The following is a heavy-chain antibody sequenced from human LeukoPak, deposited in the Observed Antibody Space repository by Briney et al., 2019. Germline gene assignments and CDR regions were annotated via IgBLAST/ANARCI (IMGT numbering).Heavy chain of an antibody. D-gene: IGHD5-12*01. CDR3: ARHGVATDY. CDR1: GGSFSGYY. Sequence: SETLSLTCAVYGGSFSGYYWSWIRQPPGKGLEWIGYIYYSGSTNYNPSLKSRVTISVDTSKNQFSLKLSSVTAADTAVYYCARHGVATDYWGQGTLVTVSS. V-gene: IGHV4-59*01. CDR2: IYYSGST. J-gene: IGHJ4*02.